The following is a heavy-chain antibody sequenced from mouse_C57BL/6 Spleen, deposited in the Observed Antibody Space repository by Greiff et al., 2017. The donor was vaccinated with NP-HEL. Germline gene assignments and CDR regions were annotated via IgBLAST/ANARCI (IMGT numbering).Heavy chain of an antibody. J-gene: IGHJ2*01. Sequence: QVQLQQPGTELVKPGASVKLSCKASGYTFTSYWMHWVKQRPGQGLEWIGNINPSNGGTNYNEKFKSKATLTVDKSSSTAYMQLSSLTSEDSAVYYCARRALITTVVATGGYYFDYWGQGTTLTVSS. V-gene: IGHV1-53*01. D-gene: IGHD1-1*01. CDR1: GYTFTSYW. CDR2: INPSNGGT. CDR3: ARRALITTVVATGGYYFDY.